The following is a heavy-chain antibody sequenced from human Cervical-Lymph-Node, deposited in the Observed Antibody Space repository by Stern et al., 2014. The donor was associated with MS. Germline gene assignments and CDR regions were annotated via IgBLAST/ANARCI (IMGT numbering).Heavy chain of an antibody. CDR1: GYFFTSYG. J-gene: IGHJ6*02. D-gene: IGHD3-3*01. Sequence: DQLVESGAEVKKPGASVKVSCKASGYFFTSYGISWVRQAPGQGLERMGWISADNGDTNYAQNVQGRVTMTTDTSTNTAYMELSSLRSDDTALYYCARDSLIRTFGVEEGMDVWGQGTTVTVSS. V-gene: IGHV1-18*01. CDR2: ISADNGDT. CDR3: ARDSLIRTFGVEEGMDV.